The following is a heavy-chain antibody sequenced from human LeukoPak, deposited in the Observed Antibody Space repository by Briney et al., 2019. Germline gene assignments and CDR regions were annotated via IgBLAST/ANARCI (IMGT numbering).Heavy chain of an antibody. Sequence: GGSLRLSCAASGFTFTSYAMSWVRQAPGKGLEWVSSISSSSSYIYYADSVKGRFTISRDNAKNSLYLQMNSLRAEDTAVYYCARGTEYYAPYYMDVWGKGTTVTVSS. CDR3: ARGTEYYAPYYMDV. CDR1: GFTFTSYA. V-gene: IGHV3-21*01. CDR2: ISSSSSYI. J-gene: IGHJ6*03. D-gene: IGHD3-3*01.